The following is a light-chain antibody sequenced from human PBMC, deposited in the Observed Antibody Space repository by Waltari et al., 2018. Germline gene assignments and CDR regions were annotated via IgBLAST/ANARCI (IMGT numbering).Light chain of an antibody. V-gene: IGLV4-69*01. CDR3: QTWGTGIWV. CDR2: LNSDGSH. J-gene: IGLJ3*02. Sequence: QLVLPQSPSASASLGASVKLTCTLTSGHSRYDIAWHQQQPEKGPRYLMKLNSDGSHSKGDGIPDRFSGSSSGAERYLTISSLQSEDEADYYCQTWGTGIWVFGGGTKLTVL. CDR1: SGHSRYD.